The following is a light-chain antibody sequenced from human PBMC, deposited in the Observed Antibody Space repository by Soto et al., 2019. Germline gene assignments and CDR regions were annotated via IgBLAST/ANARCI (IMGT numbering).Light chain of an antibody. CDR3: QSYDSSLSGSGV. CDR2: GNS. V-gene: IGLV1-40*01. CDR1: SSNIGAGSD. Sequence: QSVLTQPPSISGAPGQRVTISCTGSSSNIGAGSDVHWYHQLPGTAPKLLIYGNSNRPSGVPDRFSGSKSGTSASLAITGLQAEDEADYYCQSYDSSLSGSGVFGGGTQLTVL. J-gene: IGLJ2*01.